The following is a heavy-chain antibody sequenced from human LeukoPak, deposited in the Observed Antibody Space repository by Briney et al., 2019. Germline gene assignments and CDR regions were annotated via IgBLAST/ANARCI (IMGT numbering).Heavy chain of an antibody. CDR2: IIPIFGTA. CDR1: GGSFSSYA. V-gene: IGHV1-69*01. J-gene: IGHJ4*02. CDR3: ARAASYYYDSSGYYY. D-gene: IGHD3-22*01. Sequence: GSSVKVSCKASGGSFSSYAISWVRQAPEQGLEWMGGIIPIFGTANYAQKFHGRVTIIADESTSTAYMELSSLRSEDTAVYYCARAASYYYDSSGYYYWGQGTLVTVSS.